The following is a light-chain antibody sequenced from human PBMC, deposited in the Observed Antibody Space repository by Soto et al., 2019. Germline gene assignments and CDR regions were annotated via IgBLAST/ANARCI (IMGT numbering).Light chain of an antibody. CDR2: DAF. J-gene: IGKJ1*01. CDR1: ERISNC. V-gene: IGKV1-5*01. CDR3: HHYHSYWM. Sequence: DIQLTQSPSTLSSSVGDRVTITCRASERISNCLACYQQNPGKAPKLLIYDAFSLESGVPSRFTGSVSGTEFTLTISSLQPEDFATYYCHHYHSYWMFGQGT.